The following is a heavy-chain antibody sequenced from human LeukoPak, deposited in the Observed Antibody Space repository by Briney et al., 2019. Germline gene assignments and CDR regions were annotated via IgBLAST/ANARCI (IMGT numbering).Heavy chain of an antibody. D-gene: IGHD6-13*01. CDR2: ISTGSSTT. J-gene: IGHJ4*02. CDR1: EFAFSTYN. V-gene: IGHV3-48*02. CDR3: ARVAAGYTVNYFDY. Sequence: GGSLRLSCAASEFAFSTYNMNWVRQAPGKGLEWVSYISTGSSTTYYADSVKGRFTISRDNVENSLYLQMNSLRDEDTAVYYCARVAAGYTVNYFDYWGQGTLVTVSS.